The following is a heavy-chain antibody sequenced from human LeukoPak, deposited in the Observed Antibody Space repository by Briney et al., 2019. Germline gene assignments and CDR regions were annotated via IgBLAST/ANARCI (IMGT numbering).Heavy chain of an antibody. D-gene: IGHD3-3*01. CDR2: ISGSGGST. V-gene: IGHV3-23*01. CDR1: GFTFSSYA. CDR3: AKADYDFWSGYYSYYYYMDV. J-gene: IGHJ6*03. Sequence: PGGSLRLSCAASGFTFSSYAMSWVRQAPGKGLEWVSAISGSGGSTYYAGSVKGRFTISRDNSKNTLYLQMNSLRAEDTAVYYCAKADYDFWSGYYSYYYYMDVWGKGTTVTVSS.